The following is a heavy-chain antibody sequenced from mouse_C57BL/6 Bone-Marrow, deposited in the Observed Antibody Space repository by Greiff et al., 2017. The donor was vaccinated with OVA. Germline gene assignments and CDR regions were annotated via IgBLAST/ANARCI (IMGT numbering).Heavy chain of an antibody. V-gene: IGHV1-59*01. D-gene: IGHD2-3*01. CDR1: GYTFTSYW. Sequence: QVQLQQPGAELVRPGTSVKLSCKASGYTFTSYWMHWVKQRPGQGLEWIGVIDPSDSYTNYNQKFKGKATLTVDTSSSTAYMQLSSLTSEDSAVYYCARSRWLLLGDWGKGTTLTVSS. CDR2: IDPSDSYT. J-gene: IGHJ2*01. CDR3: ARSRWLLLGD.